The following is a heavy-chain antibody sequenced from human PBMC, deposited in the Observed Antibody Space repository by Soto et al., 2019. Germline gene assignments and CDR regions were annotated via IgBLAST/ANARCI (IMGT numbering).Heavy chain of an antibody. J-gene: IGHJ4*02. D-gene: IGHD4-4*01. CDR1: GYTFASYY. V-gene: IGHV1-46*03. CDR3: ATVVTTVLDY. Sequence: ASVKVSCKASGYTFASYYMHWMRQAPGQGLEWMGIINPSGGSTSYAQKFQGRVTMTRDTSTSTVYMELSSLRSEDTAVYYCATVVTTVLDYWGQGTLVTVSS. CDR2: INPSGGST.